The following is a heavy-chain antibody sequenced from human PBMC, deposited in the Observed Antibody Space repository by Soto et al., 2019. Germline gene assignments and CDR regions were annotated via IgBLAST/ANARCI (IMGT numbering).Heavy chain of an antibody. V-gene: IGHV4-59*08. CDR1: GGSISSYY. D-gene: IGHD1-26*01. CDR3: ARRWGAAFDH. CDR2: IYYSGST. J-gene: IGHJ4*02. Sequence: QVQLQESGPGLVKPSETLSLTCTVSGGSISSYYWSWIRQPPGKGLEWIGYIYYSGSTNYNPSLRSRVTTSVDTSNNQFSLKLRSVTAADTAVYYCARRWGAAFDHWGQGTLVTVSS.